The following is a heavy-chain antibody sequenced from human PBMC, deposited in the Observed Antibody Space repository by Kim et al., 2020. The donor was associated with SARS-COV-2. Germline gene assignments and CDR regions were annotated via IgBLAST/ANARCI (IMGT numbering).Heavy chain of an antibody. CDR3: AKPYAWTNHYFCGLDV. Sequence: SGKCPFTISRDNSKNTLYVQMKSLRAEDTAVYYCAKPYAWTNHYFCGLDVWGQGTTVTVSS. V-gene: IGHV3-23*01. D-gene: IGHD2-2*01. J-gene: IGHJ6*02.